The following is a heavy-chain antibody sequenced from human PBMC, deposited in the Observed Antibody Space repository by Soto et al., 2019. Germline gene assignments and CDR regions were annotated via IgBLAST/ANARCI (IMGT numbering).Heavy chain of an antibody. Sequence: SVKLSCKASGGTFISYSISLLRQAPGQGLEWMGGIIPIFGTANYAQKFQGRVTITADESTSTAYMELSSLRSEDTAVYYCARSGHLAYYYDSSGPDDAFDIWVQGTMVTVSS. CDR1: GGTFISYS. D-gene: IGHD3-22*01. J-gene: IGHJ3*02. V-gene: IGHV1-69*13. CDR2: IIPIFGTA. CDR3: ARSGHLAYYYDSSGPDDAFDI.